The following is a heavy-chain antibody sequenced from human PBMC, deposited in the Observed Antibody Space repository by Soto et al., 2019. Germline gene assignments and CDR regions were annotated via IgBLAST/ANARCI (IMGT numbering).Heavy chain of an antibody. Sequence: ASVKVSCKASGYTFTSYGISWVRQAPGQGLEWMGWSSGYNGNTNYAQKLQGRVTMTTDTSTSTAYIELRSLRSDDTAVYFCVRDKGAYCGGDCYSTWFDPWGQGTLVTVSS. CDR2: SSGYNGNT. V-gene: IGHV1-18*01. CDR1: GYTFTSYG. J-gene: IGHJ5*02. CDR3: VRDKGAYCGGDCYSTWFDP. D-gene: IGHD2-21*02.